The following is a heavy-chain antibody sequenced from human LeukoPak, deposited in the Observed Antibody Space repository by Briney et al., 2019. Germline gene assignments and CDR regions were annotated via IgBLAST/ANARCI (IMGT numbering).Heavy chain of an antibody. V-gene: IGHV3-30-3*01. Sequence: GGSLRLSCAASGFTFSGYAMHWVRQAPGKGLEWVAVISYDGSNKYYADSVKGRFTISRGNSKNTLYLQMNSLRAEDTAVYYCAGRSYFDYWGQGTLVTVSS. CDR2: ISYDGSNK. CDR3: AGRSYFDY. J-gene: IGHJ4*02. CDR1: GFTFSGYA.